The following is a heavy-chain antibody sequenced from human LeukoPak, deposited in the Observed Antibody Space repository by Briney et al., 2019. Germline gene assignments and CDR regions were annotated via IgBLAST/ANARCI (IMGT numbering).Heavy chain of an antibody. V-gene: IGHV4-59*01. D-gene: IGHD3-22*01. CDR1: GGSISSYY. Sequence: RASETLSLTCTVSGGSISSYYWSWIRQPPGKGLEWIGYIYYSGSTNYNPSLKSRVTISVDTSKNQFSLKLSSVTAADTAVYYCARVSDRGYYSYYFDYWGQGTLVTVSS. CDR2: IYYSGST. CDR3: ARVSDRGYYSYYFDY. J-gene: IGHJ4*02.